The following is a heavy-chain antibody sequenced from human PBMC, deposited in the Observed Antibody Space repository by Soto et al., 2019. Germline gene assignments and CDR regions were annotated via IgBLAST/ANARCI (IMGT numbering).Heavy chain of an antibody. V-gene: IGHV4-59*12. CDR3: ARRGSGSYSDY. CDR2: IYYSGTT. J-gene: IGHJ4*02. D-gene: IGHD3-10*01. CDR1: GASISNSY. Sequence: SETLSLTCTVSGASISNSYWSWIRQPPGKGLEWIGHIYYSGTTNYNPSLKSRVTISVDTSKNQFSLKLTSVTAADTAVYYCARRGSGSYSDYWGQGTLVTVSS.